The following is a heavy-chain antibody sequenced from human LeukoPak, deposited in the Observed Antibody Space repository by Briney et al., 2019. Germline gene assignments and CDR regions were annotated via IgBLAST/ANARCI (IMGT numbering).Heavy chain of an antibody. Sequence: SVKVSCKASGYTFTSYDINWVRQAPGQGLEWMGRIIPILGIANYAQKFQGRVTITADKSTSTAYMELSSLRTEDTAVYYCARGDYGDFHFDYWGQGTLVTVSS. CDR2: IIPILGIA. CDR1: GYTFTSYD. V-gene: IGHV1-69*04. D-gene: IGHD4-17*01. CDR3: ARGDYGDFHFDY. J-gene: IGHJ4*02.